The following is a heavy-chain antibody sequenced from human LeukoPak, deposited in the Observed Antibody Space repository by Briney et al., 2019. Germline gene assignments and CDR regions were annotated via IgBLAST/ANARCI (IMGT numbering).Heavy chain of an antibody. D-gene: IGHD2-21*01. CDR1: GFTVSSNY. J-gene: IGHJ4*02. Sequence: PGGSLRLSCAASGFTVSSNYMSWVRQAPGKGLEWVSVIYSGGSTYYADSVKGRFTISRDNSKNTLNLQMNSLRAEDAAVYYCARRYSSDNWGQGTLVTVSS. V-gene: IGHV3-66*04. CDR2: IYSGGST. CDR3: ARRYSSDN.